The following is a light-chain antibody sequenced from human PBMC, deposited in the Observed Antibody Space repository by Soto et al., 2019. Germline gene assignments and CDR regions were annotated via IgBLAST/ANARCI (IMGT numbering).Light chain of an antibody. CDR2: GAS. CDR3: QHYLNYPIT. Sequence: AIRMTQSPSSLSASIGDTFTITFRASQDIGSFLAWYQQKPGTAPKVLIFGASDLHGGVPSRFSGSGSRTDFTLTITHLQSEDFATYYCQHYLNYPITFGQGTRLEI. J-gene: IGKJ5*01. CDR1: QDIGSF. V-gene: IGKV1-8*01.